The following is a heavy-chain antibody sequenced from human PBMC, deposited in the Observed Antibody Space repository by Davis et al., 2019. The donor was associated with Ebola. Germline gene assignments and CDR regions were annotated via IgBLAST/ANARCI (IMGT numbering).Heavy chain of an antibody. D-gene: IGHD2-15*01. CDR3: ARDRCSGGSCYSSYDY. Sequence: GESLKISCAASGFTFSSYSMNWVRQAPGKGLEWVSTISTRSSLIYYADSVKGRFTISRDNSKNTLYLQMNSLRAEDTAVYYCARDRCSGGSCYSSYDYWGQGTLVTVSS. CDR2: ISTRSSLI. CDR1: GFTFSSYS. V-gene: IGHV3-21*01. J-gene: IGHJ4*02.